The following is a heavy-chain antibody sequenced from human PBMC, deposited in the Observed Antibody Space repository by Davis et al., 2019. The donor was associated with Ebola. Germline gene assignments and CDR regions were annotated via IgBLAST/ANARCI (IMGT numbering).Heavy chain of an antibody. CDR2: IYSGGST. J-gene: IGHJ6*02. V-gene: IGHV3-53*01. CDR3: ARDRTTYFGMDV. CDR1: GFTVSSNY. D-gene: IGHD4-17*01. Sequence: GESLKISCAASGFTVSSNYMSWVRQAPGKGLEWVSVIYSGGSTYYADSVKGRFTISRDNAKNSLYLQMNSLRAEDTAVYYCARDRTTYFGMDVWGQGTTVTVSS.